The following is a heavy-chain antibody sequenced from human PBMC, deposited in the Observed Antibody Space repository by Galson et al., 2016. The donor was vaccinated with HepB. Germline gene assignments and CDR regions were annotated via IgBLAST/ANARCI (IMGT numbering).Heavy chain of an antibody. V-gene: IGHV3-21*06. CDR1: EFTFSSYS. CDR3: ARDPYSMRVDVNDAFDI. D-gene: IGHD2/OR15-2a*01. Sequence: SLRLSCAASEFTFSSYSMNWVRQAPGKGLAWVSSISSNSNYIYYAASVTGRFTISRDNAKNSLYLQMNSLRVEDTAVYYCARDPYSMRVDVNDAFDIWGQGTTVTVSS. CDR2: ISSNSNYI. J-gene: IGHJ3*02.